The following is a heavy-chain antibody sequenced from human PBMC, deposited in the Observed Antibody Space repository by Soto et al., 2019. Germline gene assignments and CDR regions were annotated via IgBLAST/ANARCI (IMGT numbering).Heavy chain of an antibody. CDR3: ARDRGPNYYDSSGHTFQH. D-gene: IGHD3-22*01. CDR1: GFTFSSYS. J-gene: IGHJ1*01. CDR2: ISSSSSYI. V-gene: IGHV3-21*01. Sequence: PGVSLRLSCAASGFTFSSYSMNWVRQAPGKGLEWVSSISSSSSYIYYADSVKGRFTISRDNAKNSLYLQMNSLRAEDTAVYYCARDRGPNYYDSSGHTFQHWGQGTLVTVSS.